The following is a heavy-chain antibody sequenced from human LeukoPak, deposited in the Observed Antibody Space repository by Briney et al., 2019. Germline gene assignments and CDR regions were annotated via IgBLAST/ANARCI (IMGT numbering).Heavy chain of an antibody. Sequence: SEALSLTCSVSGGPIISHYWSWIRQPPDKGLEWIGYISNSGSTDYNPSLRSRVTISINTSKNQFSLKLTSVTAADSAVYYCVRDALEGYYSYYYMDVWGRGTTVTVSS. CDR3: VRDALEGYYSYYYMDV. CDR2: ISNSGST. CDR1: GGPIISHY. D-gene: IGHD1-1*01. J-gene: IGHJ6*03. V-gene: IGHV4-59*11.